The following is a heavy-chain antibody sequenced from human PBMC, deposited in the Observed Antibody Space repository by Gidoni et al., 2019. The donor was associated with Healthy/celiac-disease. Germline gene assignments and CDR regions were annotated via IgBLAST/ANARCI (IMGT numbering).Heavy chain of an antibody. D-gene: IGHD3-10*01. V-gene: IGHV4-59*01. CDR3: ARGRDTGYWYFDL. Sequence: QVQLQESGPGLVKPSETLSLTCTVSGGSISSYYWSWIRQPPGKGLEWIGYIYYSGSTNYNPSLKSRVTISVDTSKNQFSLKLSSVTAADTAVYYCARGRDTGYWYFDLWGRGTLVTVSS. J-gene: IGHJ2*01. CDR1: GGSISSYY. CDR2: IYYSGST.